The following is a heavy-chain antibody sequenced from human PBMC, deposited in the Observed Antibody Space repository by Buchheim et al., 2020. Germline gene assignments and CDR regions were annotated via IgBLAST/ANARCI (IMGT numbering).Heavy chain of an antibody. D-gene: IGHD6-13*01. Sequence: QITLKESGPTLVKPTQTLTLTCTFSGFSLSTSGVGVGWIRQPPGKALEWLALIYWDDDKRYSPSLKGRLTITKDTSKNQVVLTMTNMVPVDTATYYCAHRQDPDSSPGVGFDPWGQGTL. CDR1: GFSLSTSGVG. CDR2: IYWDDDK. V-gene: IGHV2-5*02. J-gene: IGHJ5*02. CDR3: AHRQDPDSSPGVGFDP.